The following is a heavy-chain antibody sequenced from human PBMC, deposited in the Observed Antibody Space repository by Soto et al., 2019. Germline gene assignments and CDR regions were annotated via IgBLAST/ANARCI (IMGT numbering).Heavy chain of an antibody. CDR3: ARGNFYYGMDV. CDR1: GGSFSGNY. Sequence: SETLSLTCAVSGGSFSGNYWTWIRQPPGKGLEWIGEFSDSGSTNYNPSLKSRVTISEDMSKSQFSLKLSSVTAVDTAVYYCARGNFYYGMDVWGQGTTVTVSS. CDR2: FSDSGST. J-gene: IGHJ6*02. V-gene: IGHV4-34*01.